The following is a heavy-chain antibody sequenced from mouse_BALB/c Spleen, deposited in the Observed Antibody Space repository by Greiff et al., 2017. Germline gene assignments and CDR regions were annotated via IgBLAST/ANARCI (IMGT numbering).Heavy chain of an antibody. CDR2: IDPSDSYT. Sequence: QVQLQQPGAELVKPGASVKLSCKASGYTFTSYWMHWVKQRPGQGLEWIGEIDPSDSYTNYNQKFKGKATLTVDKSSSTAYMQLSSLTSEDSAVYYCEREVRSYWGQGTTLTVSS. D-gene: IGHD2-14*01. CDR1: GYTFTSYW. CDR3: EREVRSY. J-gene: IGHJ2*01. V-gene: IGHV1-69*02.